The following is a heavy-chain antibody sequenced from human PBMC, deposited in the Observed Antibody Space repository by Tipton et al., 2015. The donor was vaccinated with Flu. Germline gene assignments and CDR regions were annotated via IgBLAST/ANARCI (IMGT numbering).Heavy chain of an antibody. CDR2: IIPILGIA. Sequence: QLVQSGAEVKKPGSSVKVSCKASGDTFSSYAISWVRQAPGQGLEWMGRIIPILGIANYAQKFQGRVTVTADKSTSTAYMELSSLRSEDTAVYYCASPEYCSSTSCPYWGQGTLVTVSS. V-gene: IGHV1-69*09. D-gene: IGHD2-2*01. J-gene: IGHJ4*02. CDR1: GDTFSSYA. CDR3: ASPEYCSSTSCPY.